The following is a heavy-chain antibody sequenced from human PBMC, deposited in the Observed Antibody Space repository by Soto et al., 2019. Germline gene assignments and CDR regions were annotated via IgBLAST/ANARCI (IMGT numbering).Heavy chain of an antibody. CDR1: GFSFRSSGVA. Sequence: QITLKESGPTLVKPTQTLTLTCTFSGFSFRSSGVAVGWIRQPPGKAREGVALICWDDDKRYSPSLKSRITITKDTSNNQVVLTMTNIDPVDTGTYYCAHRLRSSNGWGTFDYWGQGIVVTVSS. CDR3: AHRLRSSNGWGTFDY. D-gene: IGHD3-16*01. J-gene: IGHJ4*02. CDR2: ICWDDDK. V-gene: IGHV2-5*02.